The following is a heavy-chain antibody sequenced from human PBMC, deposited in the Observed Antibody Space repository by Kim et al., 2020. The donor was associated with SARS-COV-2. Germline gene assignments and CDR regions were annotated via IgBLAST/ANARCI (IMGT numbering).Heavy chain of an antibody. D-gene: IGHD2-21*02. Sequence: SETLSLTCTVSGGSISSSSYYWGWIRQPPGKGLEWIGSIYYSGSTYYNPSLKSRVTISVDTSKNQFSLKLSSVTAADTAVYYCAHSGPRGCGDCYPDYWGQGTLVTVSS. J-gene: IGHJ4*02. CDR2: IYYSGST. CDR1: GGSISSSSYY. V-gene: IGHV4-39*07. CDR3: AHSGPRGCGDCYPDY.